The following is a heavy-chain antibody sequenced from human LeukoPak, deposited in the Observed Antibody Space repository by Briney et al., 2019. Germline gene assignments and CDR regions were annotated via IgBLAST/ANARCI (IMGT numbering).Heavy chain of an antibody. CDR3: AREGSDSSGYYYFDY. V-gene: IGHV3-23*01. Sequence: GGSLRLSCAASGFTFSSYAMSWVRQAPGKGLEWVSGFTGSGASTYYADSVKGRFIISRDSSKNTLYLQMNSLRAEDTAVYYCAREGSDSSGYYYFDYWGQGTLVTVSS. CDR2: FTGSGAST. CDR1: GFTFSSYA. D-gene: IGHD3-22*01. J-gene: IGHJ4*02.